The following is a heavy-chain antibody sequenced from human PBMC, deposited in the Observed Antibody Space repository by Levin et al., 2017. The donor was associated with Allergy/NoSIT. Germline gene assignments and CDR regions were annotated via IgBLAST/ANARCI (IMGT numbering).Heavy chain of an antibody. J-gene: IGHJ4*02. CDR1: GFTFSSYS. Sequence: PGGSLRLSCAASGFTFSSYSMNWVRQAPGKGLEWVSSISSSSSYIYYADSVKGRFTISRDNAKNSLYLQMNSLRAEDTAVYYCARGLRAGSSWEGFDYWGQGTLVTVSS. CDR3: ARGLRAGSSWEGFDY. V-gene: IGHV3-21*01. D-gene: IGHD6-13*01. CDR2: ISSSSSYI.